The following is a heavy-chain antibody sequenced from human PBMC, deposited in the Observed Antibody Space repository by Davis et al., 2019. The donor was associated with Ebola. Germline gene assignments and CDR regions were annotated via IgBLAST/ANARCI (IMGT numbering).Heavy chain of an antibody. CDR3: ARQTGLDY. V-gene: IGHV3-7*01. CDR2: IKQDGSEK. D-gene: IGHD7-27*01. J-gene: IGHJ4*02. CDR1: GFTFSNAW. Sequence: GESLKISCAASGFTFSNAWMSWVRQAPGKGLEWVANIKQDGSEKYYVDSVKGRFTISRDNARNSLYLQMNSLRAEDTAVYYCARQTGLDYWGQGTLVTVSS.